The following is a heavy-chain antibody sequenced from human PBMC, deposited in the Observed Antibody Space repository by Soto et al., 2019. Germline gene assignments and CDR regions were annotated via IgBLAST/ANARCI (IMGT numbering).Heavy chain of an antibody. V-gene: IGHV3-7*05. D-gene: IGHD3-3*02. Sequence: EVQLVESGGGLVQPGGSLRLSCAASGFTFSSNWMNWLRQAPGKGLEWVANIKQDGSEKYYEDSVKGRFTIYRDNAKNSLYLQMNSRSADDTAVYYCARHFATWFDPWGQGTLVTVSS. CDR2: IKQDGSEK. CDR3: ARHFATWFDP. CDR1: GFTFSSNW. J-gene: IGHJ5*02.